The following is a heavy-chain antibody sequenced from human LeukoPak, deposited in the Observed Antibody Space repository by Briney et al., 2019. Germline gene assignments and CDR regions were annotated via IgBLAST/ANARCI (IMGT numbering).Heavy chain of an antibody. CDR2: IIPILRIA. D-gene: IGHD2-15*01. CDR3: ARDSGGSFDY. J-gene: IGHJ4*02. V-gene: IGHV1-69*04. CDR1: GGTFTSYA. Sequence: ASVTVSCTASGGTFTSYAISWVRQAPAPGIEWMGRIIPILRIANYAQKFLGRVTITADKSTSTAYMELSSLRSEDTAVYYCARDSGGSFDYWGQGTLVTVSS.